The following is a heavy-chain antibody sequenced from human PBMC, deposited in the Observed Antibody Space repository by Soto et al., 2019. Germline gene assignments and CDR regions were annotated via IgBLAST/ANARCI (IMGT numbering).Heavy chain of an antibody. Sequence: SETLSLTCTVSGGSIRSGDYYWSWIRQPPRKGLEWIGYIYYSGSTYYNPSLKSRVTISVDTSKNQFSLKLSSVTAADTAVYYFPIFVLLLFAGPEYFFAYWARGSLVPVSS. D-gene: IGHD2-15*01. CDR1: GGSIRSGDYY. CDR2: IYYSGST. J-gene: IGHJ4*02. V-gene: IGHV4-30-4*01. CDR3: PIFVLLLFAGPEYFFAY.